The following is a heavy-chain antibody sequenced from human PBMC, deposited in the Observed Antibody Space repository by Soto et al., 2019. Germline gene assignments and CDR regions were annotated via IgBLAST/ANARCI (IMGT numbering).Heavy chain of an antibody. CDR3: ARPVGYGYSGFDY. CDR1: GFTFTSSA. J-gene: IGHJ4*02. CDR2: IAVGSGYT. V-gene: IGHV1-58*01. D-gene: IGHD5-18*01. Sequence: SVKVSCKASGFTFTSSAFQWVRQARGQRLEWIGWIAVGSGYTNYAQRFQDRVTLTRDMSTATTYMELSRLTSEDTAIYYCARPVGYGYSGFDYWGQGTLVTVSS.